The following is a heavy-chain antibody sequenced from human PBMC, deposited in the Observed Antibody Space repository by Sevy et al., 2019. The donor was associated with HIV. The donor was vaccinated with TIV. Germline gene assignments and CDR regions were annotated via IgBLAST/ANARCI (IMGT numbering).Heavy chain of an antibody. Sequence: GGSLRLSCEASGFSFSSYWMSWVRQAPGMGLEWVANIKEDGSMIYYVDSVKGRFTISRDNAKNSVYLQMTSLRAEDAALYYCVRAIGAAGSYWGQGTLVTVSS. CDR2: IKEDGSMI. CDR3: VRAIGAAGSY. CDR1: GFSFSSYW. D-gene: IGHD6-13*01. J-gene: IGHJ4*02. V-gene: IGHV3-7*01.